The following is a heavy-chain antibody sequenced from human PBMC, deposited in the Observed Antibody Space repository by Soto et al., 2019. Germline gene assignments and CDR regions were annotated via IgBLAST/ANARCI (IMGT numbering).Heavy chain of an antibody. J-gene: IGHJ6*02. V-gene: IGHV3-30-3*01. CDR3: ARDSDYYYGMDV. CDR1: GFTFSSYA. CDR2: ISYDGSNK. Sequence: QVQLVESGGGVVQPGRSLRLSCAASGFTFSSYAMHWVRQAPGKGLEWVAVISYDGSNKYYADSVKGRFTISRDNSKNTLYLHMNSLRAEDTAVYYCARDSDYYYGMDVWGQGTTVTVSS.